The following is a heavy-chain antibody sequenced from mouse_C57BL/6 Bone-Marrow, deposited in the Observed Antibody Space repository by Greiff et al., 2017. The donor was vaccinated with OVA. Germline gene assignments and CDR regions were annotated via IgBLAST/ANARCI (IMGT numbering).Heavy chain of an antibody. CDR3: TRHGPNYFDC. CDR2: IRNKANNHAT. V-gene: IGHV6-6*01. Sequence: EVKLVESGGGLVQPGGSMKLSCAASGFTFSDAWMDWVRQSLEKGLEWVAEIRNKANNHATYYAESVKGRFTISRDESKSSIYLQMDSLRAEDSGIYYCTRHGPNYFDCWGQGTTLTVSS. CDR1: GFTFSDAW. D-gene: IGHD1-1*02. J-gene: IGHJ2*01.